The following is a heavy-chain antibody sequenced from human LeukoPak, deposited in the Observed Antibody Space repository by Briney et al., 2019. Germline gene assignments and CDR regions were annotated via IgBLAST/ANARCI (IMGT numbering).Heavy chain of an antibody. Sequence: GGSLRLSCAASGFTFSSYAMHWARQAPGKGLEWVAVISYDGSNKYYADSVKGRFTISRDNSKNTLYLQMNSLRAEDTAVYYCAGPYSSSSTHFDYWGQGTLVTVSS. J-gene: IGHJ4*02. CDR3: AGPYSSSSTHFDY. CDR2: ISYDGSNK. D-gene: IGHD6-6*01. CDR1: GFTFSSYA. V-gene: IGHV3-30*04.